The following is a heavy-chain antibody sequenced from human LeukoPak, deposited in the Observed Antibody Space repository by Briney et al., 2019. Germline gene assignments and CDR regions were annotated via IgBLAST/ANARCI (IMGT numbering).Heavy chain of an antibody. CDR3: ARTRSSPLAYYMDV. D-gene: IGHD6-6*01. J-gene: IGHJ6*03. Sequence: GGSLRLSCAASGFTFSSYWMSWVRQAPGKGLEWVSYISSSSSTIYYADSVKGRFTISRDNAKNSLYLQMNSLRAEDTAVYYCARTRSSPLAYYMDVWGKGTTVTVSS. CDR1: GFTFSSYW. CDR2: ISSSSSTI. V-gene: IGHV3-48*01.